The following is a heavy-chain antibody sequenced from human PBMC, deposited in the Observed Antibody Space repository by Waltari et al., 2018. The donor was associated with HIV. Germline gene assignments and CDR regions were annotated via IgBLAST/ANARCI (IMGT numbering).Heavy chain of an antibody. Sequence: EVQLVESGGGLVQPGGSLRLSCAASGFSFSTYWMHWVRQAPWKGLVEVSRINSDGSTTTYADSVKGRFTISRDNAKNTLYLQRNSLRAEDTAVYYCARRAREGTSTSWYFDLWGRGTLVTVSS. CDR2: INSDGSTT. V-gene: IGHV3-74*01. J-gene: IGHJ2*01. CDR3: ARRAREGTSTSWYFDL. CDR1: GFSFSTYW. D-gene: IGHD1-7*01.